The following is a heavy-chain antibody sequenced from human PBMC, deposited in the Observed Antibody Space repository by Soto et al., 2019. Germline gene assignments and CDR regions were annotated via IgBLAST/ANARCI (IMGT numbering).Heavy chain of an antibody. CDR3: ASSGYSGYDPPYYYYYGMDV. V-gene: IGHV5-51*01. J-gene: IGHJ6*02. CDR1: GYSFTSYW. Sequence: GESLKISCKGSGYSFTSYWIDWVRQMPGKGLEWMEIIYPGDSDTRYSPSFQGQVTISADKSISTAYLQWSSLKASDTAMYYCASSGYSGYDPPYYYYYGMDVWGQGTTVTV. CDR2: IYPGDSDT. D-gene: IGHD5-12*01.